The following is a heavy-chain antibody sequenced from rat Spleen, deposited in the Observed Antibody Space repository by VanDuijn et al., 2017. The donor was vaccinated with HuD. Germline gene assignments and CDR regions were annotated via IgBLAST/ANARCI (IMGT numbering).Heavy chain of an antibody. CDR1: GFTFSDYN. Sequence: EVQLVESGGGLVQPGRSLKLSCAASGFTFSDYNMAWVRQAPKKGLEWVATIIYDGSRTYYRDSVKGRFTISRDNAKSTLYLQMDSLRSEDTATYYCARRRGQVYNNYFDYWGQGVMVTVSS. CDR2: IIYDGSRT. D-gene: IGHD1-10*01. CDR3: ARRRGQVYNNYFDY. V-gene: IGHV5S10*01. J-gene: IGHJ2*01.